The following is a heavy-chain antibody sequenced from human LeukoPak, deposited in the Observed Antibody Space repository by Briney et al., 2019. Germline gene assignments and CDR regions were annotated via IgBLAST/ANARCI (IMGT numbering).Heavy chain of an antibody. Sequence: GGSLRLSCAASGFTFSSYGMHWVRQAPGQGLEWVAFIRYDGSNKYYADSVKGRFAISRDNSKNTLYLQMNSLRAEDTAVYYCAKDQTPYDFWSGYPMQYWGQGTLVTVSS. V-gene: IGHV3-30*02. CDR2: IRYDGSNK. D-gene: IGHD3-3*01. CDR3: AKDQTPYDFWSGYPMQY. J-gene: IGHJ4*02. CDR1: GFTFSSYG.